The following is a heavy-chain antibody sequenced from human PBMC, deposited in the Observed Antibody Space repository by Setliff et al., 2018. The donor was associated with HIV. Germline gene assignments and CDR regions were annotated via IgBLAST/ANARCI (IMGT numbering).Heavy chain of an antibody. J-gene: IGHJ3*01. V-gene: IGHV3-23*01. Sequence: GGSLRLSCAASGFTFSSYAMSWVRQAPGKGLEWVSIITAGGTTYYADSVKGRFSISRDDARNSLYLQMNNLRAEDTAVYYCARDSVRGASWYPGGFDVWGQGAMVTVSS. D-gene: IGHD3-10*01. CDR3: ARDSVRGASWYPGGFDV. CDR1: GFTFSSYA. CDR2: ITAGGTT.